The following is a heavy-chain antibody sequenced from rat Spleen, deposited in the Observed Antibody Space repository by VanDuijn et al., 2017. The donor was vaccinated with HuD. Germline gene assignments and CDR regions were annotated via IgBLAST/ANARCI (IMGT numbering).Heavy chain of an antibody. Sequence: EVQLQESGPGLVKPSQSLSLTCSVTGYSITSTYRWNWIRKFPGNKMEYIGHISYSGTTNYNPSLKSRISITRDTSKNQFFLQLNSVTTEDTATYFCARWTTYFDCWGQGVMVTVSS. V-gene: IGHV3-1*01. D-gene: IGHD1-7*01. CDR3: ARWTTYFDC. CDR2: ISYSGTT. J-gene: IGHJ2*01. CDR1: GYSITSTY.